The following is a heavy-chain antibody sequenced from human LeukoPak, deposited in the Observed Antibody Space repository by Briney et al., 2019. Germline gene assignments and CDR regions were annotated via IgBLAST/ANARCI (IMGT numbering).Heavy chain of an antibody. CDR3: AGSKQVPAAYDAFGI. D-gene: IGHD2-2*01. J-gene: IGHJ3*02. V-gene: IGHV4-4*07. CDR1: GGSISSYY. Sequence: SETLSLTCTVSGGSISSYYWSWIRQPAGKGLEWIGRIYTSGSTNYNPSLKSRVTMSVDTSKNQFSLKLSSVTAADTAVYYCAGSKQVPAAYDAFGIWGQGTMVTVSS. CDR2: IYTSGST.